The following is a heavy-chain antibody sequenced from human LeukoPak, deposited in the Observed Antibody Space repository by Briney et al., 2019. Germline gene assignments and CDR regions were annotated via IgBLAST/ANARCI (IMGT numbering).Heavy chain of an antibody. CDR2: IYTSGST. J-gene: IGHJ4*02. V-gene: IGHV4-4*07. Sequence: PSETLTLTCTVSGGSISSYYWSWIWQPAGKGLEWIGRIYTSGSTNYNPSLKSRVTMSVDTSKNQFSLKLSSVTAADTAVYYCARGHSSSWYYFDYWGQGTLVTVSS. D-gene: IGHD6-13*01. CDR1: GGSISSYY. CDR3: ARGHSSSWYYFDY.